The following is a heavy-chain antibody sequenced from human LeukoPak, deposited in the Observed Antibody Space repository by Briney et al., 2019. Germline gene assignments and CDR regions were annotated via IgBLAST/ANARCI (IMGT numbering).Heavy chain of an antibody. Sequence: GGSLRLSCAASGFTFDDYAMHWVRQAPGKGLEWVSVIYSGGSTYYADSVKGRFTISRDNSKNTLYLQMNSLRAEDTAVYYCAKDPPSIVGVDYWGQGTLVTVSS. CDR2: IYSGGST. J-gene: IGHJ4*02. D-gene: IGHD1-26*01. V-gene: IGHV3-23*03. CDR3: AKDPPSIVGVDY. CDR1: GFTFDDYA.